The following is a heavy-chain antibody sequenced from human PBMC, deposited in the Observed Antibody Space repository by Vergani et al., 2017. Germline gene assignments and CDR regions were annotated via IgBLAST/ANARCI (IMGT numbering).Heavy chain of an antibody. Sequence: QVQLVESGGGVVQRGGSLRLPCATSGFTLSNYDMQWIRQGPGKGLEFVAFIQFDGSNQYYADSVKGRFTLSRDFSKNTLYLQMNSLRTDDTATYYCAKHFSGWGIDYWGQGTQVIVSS. J-gene: IGHJ4*02. V-gene: IGHV3-30*02. D-gene: IGHD6-19*01. CDR2: IQFDGSNQ. CDR1: GFTLSNYD. CDR3: AKHFSGWGIDY.